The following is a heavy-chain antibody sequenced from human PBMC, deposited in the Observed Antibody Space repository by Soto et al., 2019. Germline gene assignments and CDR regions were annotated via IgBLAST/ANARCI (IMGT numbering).Heavy chain of an antibody. CDR1: GGSISSSNW. V-gene: IGHV4-4*02. D-gene: IGHD1-26*01. CDR2: IFHSGNT. Sequence: SETLSLTCAVSGGSISSSNWWTWVRQTPEKGLEWIGEIFHSGNTNYNPSLKSRVAISVDKSNSRFSLKLSSVTAADTAVYYCAGGPWSYSTSYYFDFWGQGTLVTVSS. CDR3: AGGPWSYSTSYYFDF. J-gene: IGHJ4*02.